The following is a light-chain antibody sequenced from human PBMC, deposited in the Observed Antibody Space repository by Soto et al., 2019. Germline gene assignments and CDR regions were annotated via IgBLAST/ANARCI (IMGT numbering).Light chain of an antibody. CDR2: GAS. Sequence: EIVLTQSPATLSLSPGERATLSCRASQSVSTYLAWYQHKPGQAPRLLIYGASNRATGIPARFSGSGSGTDFTLTISSLEPADFAVYYCQQRSNWPPLYSFGQGTKVDIK. V-gene: IGKV3-11*01. CDR3: QQRSNWPPLYS. J-gene: IGKJ2*01. CDR1: QSVSTY.